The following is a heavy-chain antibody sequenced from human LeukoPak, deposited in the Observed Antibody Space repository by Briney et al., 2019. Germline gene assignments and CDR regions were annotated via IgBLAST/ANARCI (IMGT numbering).Heavy chain of an antibody. CDR3: ARDRSTRYFDL. V-gene: IGHV3-33*01. J-gene: IGHJ2*01. CDR2: IWYDGSIK. Sequence: GGSLRLSCAASGFTFRNLGMHWVRQAPGKGLEWVAIIWYDGSIKYFTDSVKGRFTISRDNSKSTLYLQMNSLRSEDTAVYYCARDRSTRYFDLWGRGTLVTVSS. CDR1: GFTFRNLG. D-gene: IGHD2-2*01.